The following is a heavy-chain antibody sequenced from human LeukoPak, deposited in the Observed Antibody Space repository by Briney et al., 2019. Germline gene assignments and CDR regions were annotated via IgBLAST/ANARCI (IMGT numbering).Heavy chain of an antibody. CDR1: GFTFSSYS. CDR3: ARDGGYSGDWFDP. J-gene: IGHJ5*02. D-gene: IGHD2-15*01. V-gene: IGHV3-21*01. CDR2: ISSSSSYI. Sequence: PGGSLRLSCAASGFTFSSYSMNWVRQAPGKGLEWVSSISSSSSYIYYADSVKGRFTISRDNAKNSLYLQMNSLRAEDTAVYYCARDGGYSGDWFDPWGQGTLVTVSS.